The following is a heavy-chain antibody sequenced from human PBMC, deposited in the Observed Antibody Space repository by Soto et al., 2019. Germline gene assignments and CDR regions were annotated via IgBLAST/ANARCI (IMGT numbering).Heavy chain of an antibody. CDR2: MNPNSGNT. D-gene: IGHD6-13*01. J-gene: IGHJ4*02. CDR3: ARRLAAAGTRPSSRYLDY. CDR1: GYTFTSYD. Sequence: ASVKVSCKASGYTFTSYDINWVRQATGQGLEWMGWMNPNSGNTGYAQKFQGRVTMTRNTSISTAYMELSSLRSEDTAVYYCARRLAAAGTRPSSRYLDYWGQGTLVTVSS. V-gene: IGHV1-8*01.